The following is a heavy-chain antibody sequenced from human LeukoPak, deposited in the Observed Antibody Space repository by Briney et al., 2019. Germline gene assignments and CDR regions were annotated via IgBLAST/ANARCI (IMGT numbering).Heavy chain of an antibody. J-gene: IGHJ5*02. CDR1: GGSFSGYY. D-gene: IGHD3-10*01. Sequence: HSETLSLTCAVYGGSFSGYYWSWIRQPPGKGLEWIGEINHSGSTNYNPSLKSRVTISVDTSKNQFSLKLSSVTAADTAVYYCARTPMVRGAITLGWFNPWGQGTLVTVSS. CDR2: INHSGST. CDR3: ARTPMVRGAITLGWFNP. V-gene: IGHV4-34*01.